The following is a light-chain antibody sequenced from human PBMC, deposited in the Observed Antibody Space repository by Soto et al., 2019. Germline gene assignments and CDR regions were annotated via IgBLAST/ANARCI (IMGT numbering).Light chain of an antibody. Sequence: QSALTQPASVSGSPGQSVTISCTGTSSDVGGYDYVSWYQQHPGKAPKLMIYEVNKRSSGVPNRFSASKSGNTASLTVSGLQAEDEADYYCSSYAGSNTDVVFGGGTKLTVL. CDR1: SSDVGGYDY. V-gene: IGLV2-8*01. CDR2: EVN. J-gene: IGLJ2*01. CDR3: SSYAGSNTDVV.